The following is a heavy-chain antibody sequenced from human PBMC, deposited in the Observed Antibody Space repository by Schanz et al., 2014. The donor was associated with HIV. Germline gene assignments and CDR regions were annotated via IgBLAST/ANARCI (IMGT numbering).Heavy chain of an antibody. CDR2: ISSSSSTI. J-gene: IGHJ6*02. CDR3: ARVGRVYYDFWSGYHSYGMDV. D-gene: IGHD3-3*01. Sequence: EVQLLESGGGLAQPGGSLRLSCAASEFTFRNAWMNWVRQAPGKGLEWVSYISSSSSTIYYADSVKGRFTISRDNAKNSLYLQMNSLRDEDTAVYYCARVGRVYYDFWSGYHSYGMDVWGQGTTVTVSS. CDR1: EFTFRNAW. V-gene: IGHV3-48*02.